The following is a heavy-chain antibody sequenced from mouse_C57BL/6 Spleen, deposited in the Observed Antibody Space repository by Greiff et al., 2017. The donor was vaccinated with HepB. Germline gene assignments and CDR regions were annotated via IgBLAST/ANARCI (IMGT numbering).Heavy chain of an antibody. D-gene: IGHD3-3*01. CDR3: ARRGTGVYFDY. Sequence: VQGVESGAELARPGASVKMSCKASGYTFTSYTMHWVKQRPGQGLEWIGYINPSSGYTKYNQKFKDKATLTADKSSSTAYMQLSSLTSEDSAVYYCARRGTGVYFDYWGQGTTLTVSS. V-gene: IGHV1-4*01. CDR1: GYTFTSYT. J-gene: IGHJ2*01. CDR2: INPSSGYT.